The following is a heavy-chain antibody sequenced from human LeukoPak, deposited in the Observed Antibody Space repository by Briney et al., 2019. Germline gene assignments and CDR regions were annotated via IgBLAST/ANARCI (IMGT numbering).Heavy chain of an antibody. V-gene: IGHV5-51*01. Sequence: GESLKISCKGSGYSFTSYWIGWVRQMPGKGLEWMGIIYPGDSDTRYSPSFQGQVTISADKSISTAYLQWSSLKASDTAMYYCARPPRYSGYDSPYYFDYWGQRTLVTVSS. CDR2: IYPGDSDT. D-gene: IGHD5-12*01. CDR3: ARPPRYSGYDSPYYFDY. CDR1: GYSFTSYW. J-gene: IGHJ4*02.